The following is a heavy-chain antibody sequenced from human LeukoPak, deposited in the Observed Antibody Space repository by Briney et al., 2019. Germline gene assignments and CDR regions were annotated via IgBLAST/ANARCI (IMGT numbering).Heavy chain of an antibody. Sequence: GGSLRLSCAASGFTLSSYDTHWVRQATGKGLKWVSGIGNAGDTYYSASVKGRFTLSRENARNPLYLQMNNLRAGDTAVYYCARVNPHLSAFDFWGQGTLVTVAS. D-gene: IGHD3-16*02. V-gene: IGHV3-13*04. CDR2: IGNAGDT. CDR3: ARVNPHLSAFDF. J-gene: IGHJ4*02. CDR1: GFTLSSYD.